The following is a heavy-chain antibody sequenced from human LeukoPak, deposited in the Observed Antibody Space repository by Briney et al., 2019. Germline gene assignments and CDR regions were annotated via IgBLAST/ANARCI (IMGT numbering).Heavy chain of an antibody. CDR1: GGSISSSSYY. CDR2: IYYSGST. CDR3: ARGPYDAPPRLTDAFDI. D-gene: IGHD5-12*01. Sequence: SETLSLTCTVSGGSISSSSYYWGWIRQPPGKGLEWIGSIYYSGSTYYNPSLKSRVTISVDTSKNQFSLKLSSVTAADTAVYYCARGPYDAPPRLTDAFDIWGQGTMVTVSS. J-gene: IGHJ3*02. V-gene: IGHV4-39*07.